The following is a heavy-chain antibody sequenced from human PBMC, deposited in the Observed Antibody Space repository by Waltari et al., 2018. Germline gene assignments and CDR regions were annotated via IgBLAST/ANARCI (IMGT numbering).Heavy chain of an antibody. CDR2: ISNSGGST. D-gene: IGHD5-12*01. V-gene: IGHV3-23*01. CDR3: AREEKDNSGYRTTRFGY. J-gene: IGHJ4*02. CDR1: GFTFSNYA. Sequence: EVQLLESGGGLVQPGGSLRLSCDTSGFTFSNYAMSWVRQAPGKGVGGVAAISNSGGSTWYAVSVKGRLTISRDNSKNKVFLQMDSLRAEDTAVYYCAREEKDNSGYRTTRFGYWGQGTLVTVSS.